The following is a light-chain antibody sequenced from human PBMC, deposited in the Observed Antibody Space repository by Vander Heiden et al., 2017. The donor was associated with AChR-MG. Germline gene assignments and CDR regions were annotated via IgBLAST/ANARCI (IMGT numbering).Light chain of an antibody. V-gene: IGLV1-44*01. J-gene: IGLJ1*01. CDR1: SSNIGSNT. CDR2: SNN. CDR3: AAWDDSLNGYV. Sequence: QSVLTQSPSASGTPGQRVTTSCSGSSSNIGSNTLHWYQHLPGTAPKLLIYSNNQRPSGVPDRFSGSKSGTSASLAISGLQSEDETDYYCAAWDDSLNGYVFGTGTKVTVL.